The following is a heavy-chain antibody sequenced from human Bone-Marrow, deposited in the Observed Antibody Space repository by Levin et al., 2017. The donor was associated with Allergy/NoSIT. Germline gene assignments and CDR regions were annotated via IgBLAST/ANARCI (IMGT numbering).Heavy chain of an antibody. J-gene: IGHJ4*02. V-gene: IGHV4-34*01. CDR2: INHSGST. CDR1: GGSFTGYF. Sequence: SCAVDGGSFTGYFWTWIRQPPGKGLEWIGEINHSGSTKYNPSLTGRVTISVDTSKKEFSLNLSSVTAADTAVFYCARGGRWSFSYYFDYWGQGTRVTVSS. D-gene: IGHD3-10*01. CDR3: ARGGRWSFSYYFDY.